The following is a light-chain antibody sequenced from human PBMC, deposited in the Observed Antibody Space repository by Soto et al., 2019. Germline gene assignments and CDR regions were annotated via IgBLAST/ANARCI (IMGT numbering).Light chain of an antibody. J-gene: IGLJ2*01. CDR1: SSDVGNYNL. CDR3: CSYAGSTAL. Sequence: QSVLTQPASVSGSPGQSITISCTETSSDVGNYNLVSWYQQVPGKAPKLIIYEVIQRPSGVSNRFSGSKSGNTASLTISGLQAEDEGDYYCCSYAGSTALFGGGTKLTVL. V-gene: IGLV2-23*02. CDR2: EVI.